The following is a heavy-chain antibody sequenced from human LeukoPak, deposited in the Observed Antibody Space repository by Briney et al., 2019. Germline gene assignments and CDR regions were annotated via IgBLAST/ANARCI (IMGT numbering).Heavy chain of an antibody. CDR3: AKNGAAPKVYYFDY. V-gene: IGHV3-23*01. Sequence: GGSLRLSCAASRFTFSSYAMSWVRQAPGKGLEWVTAISGSSGSTYYADSVKGRFTISRDNSKNTLYLQVNSLRAEDTAVYYCAKNGAAPKVYYFDYWGQGTLVTVSS. D-gene: IGHD6-13*01. CDR2: ISGSSGST. CDR1: RFTFSSYA. J-gene: IGHJ4*02.